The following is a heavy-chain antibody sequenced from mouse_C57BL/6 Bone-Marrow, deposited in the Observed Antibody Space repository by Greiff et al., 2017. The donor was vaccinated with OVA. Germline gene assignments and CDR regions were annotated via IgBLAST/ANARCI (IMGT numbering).Heavy chain of an antibody. V-gene: IGHV1-5*01. Sequence: VQLQQSGTVLARPGASVKMSCKTSGYTFTSYWMHWVKQRPGQGLEWIGAIYPGNSDTSYKQKFKGKAKLTAVTSASTAYMELSSLTNEDSAVYYCTRFYYGSSPFAYWGQGTLVTVSA. CDR1: GYTFTSYW. J-gene: IGHJ3*01. CDR2: IYPGNSDT. D-gene: IGHD1-1*01. CDR3: TRFYYGSSPFAY.